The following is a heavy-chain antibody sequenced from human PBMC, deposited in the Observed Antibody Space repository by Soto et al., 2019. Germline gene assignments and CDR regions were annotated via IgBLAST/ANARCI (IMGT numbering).Heavy chain of an antibody. Sequence: PGGSLRLSCAASGFTFSTFALHWVRQAPGKGLEWVAVISYDGSYKYYADSVKGRFTISRDNSKDTLYLQMNSLRAEDTAVYYCVKVSTFYYDSSGLLDYWGQGTMVTVSS. V-gene: IGHV3-30*18. CDR2: ISYDGSYK. D-gene: IGHD3-22*01. J-gene: IGHJ4*02. CDR3: VKVSTFYYDSSGLLDY. CDR1: GFTFSTFA.